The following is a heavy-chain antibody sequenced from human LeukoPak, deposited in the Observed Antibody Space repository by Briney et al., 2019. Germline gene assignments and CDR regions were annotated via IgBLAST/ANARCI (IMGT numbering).Heavy chain of an antibody. J-gene: IGHJ3*02. D-gene: IGHD2-2*01. Sequence: GGSLRLSCAASGFTFSSYSMNWVRQAPGKGLEWVSSISSSSSYIYYAGSVKGRFTISRDNAKNSLYLQMNSLRAEDTAVYYCARKSAAQDAFDIWGQGTMVTVSS. CDR1: GFTFSSYS. V-gene: IGHV3-21*01. CDR2: ISSSSSYI. CDR3: ARKSAAQDAFDI.